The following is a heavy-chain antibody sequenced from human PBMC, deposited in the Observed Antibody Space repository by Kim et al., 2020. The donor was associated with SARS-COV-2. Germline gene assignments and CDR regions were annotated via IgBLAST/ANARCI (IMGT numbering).Heavy chain of an antibody. CDR3: ARGRESSGYYYYYYMDV. CDR2: IWYDGSNK. J-gene: IGHJ6*03. CDR1: GFTFSSYG. V-gene: IGHV3-33*01. D-gene: IGHD6-25*01. Sequence: GGSLRLSCAASGFTFSSYGMHWVRQAPGKGLEWVAVIWYDGSNKYYADSVKGRFTISRDNSKNTLYLQMNSLRAEDTAVYYCARGRESSGYYYYYYMDVWGQGTTVTVSS.